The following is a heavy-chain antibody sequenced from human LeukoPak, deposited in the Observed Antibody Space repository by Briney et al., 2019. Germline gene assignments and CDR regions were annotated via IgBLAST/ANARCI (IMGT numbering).Heavy chain of an antibody. CDR2: INWNGGST. CDR1: GFTFDDYG. Sequence: GGSLRLSCAASGFTFDDYGMSWVRQAPGKGLEWVSGINWNGGSTGYADSVKGRFTISRDNAKNSLYLQMNSLRAEDTALYYCAKEGDILTGYYPFDYWGQGTLVTVSS. D-gene: IGHD3-9*01. J-gene: IGHJ4*02. V-gene: IGHV3-20*04. CDR3: AKEGDILTGYYPFDY.